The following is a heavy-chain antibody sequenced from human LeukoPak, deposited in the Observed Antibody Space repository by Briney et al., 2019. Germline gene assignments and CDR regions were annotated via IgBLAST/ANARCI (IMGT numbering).Heavy chain of an antibody. CDR1: LGSISSYY. CDR3: ASASLNIYAFDI. J-gene: IGHJ3*02. D-gene: IGHD2/OR15-2a*01. CDR2: IYYSGST. V-gene: IGHV4-59*01. Sequence: SETLSLTCTVSLGSISSYYWSWIRQPPGKGLKWIGYIYYSGSTKYKPSLKSRATISVHTSKNQFSLKLSSVTSADTAVYYCASASLNIYAFDIWGQGTMVTVSS.